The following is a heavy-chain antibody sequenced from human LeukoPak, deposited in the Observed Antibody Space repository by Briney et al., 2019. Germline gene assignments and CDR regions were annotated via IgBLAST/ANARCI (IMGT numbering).Heavy chain of an antibody. CDR2: TNWDGGRT. D-gene: IGHD6-13*01. J-gene: IGHJ6*03. CDR3: ARGDSSSWYRPVDYYYMDV. CDR1: GFTFDDYA. V-gene: IGHV3-20*04. Sequence: GGSLRLSCAASGFTFDDYAMSWVRQTPGKGLEWVSGTNWDGGRTGYADSVKGRFTISRDNAKNSLYLQMNSLRAEDTAVYYCARGDSSSWYRPVDYYYMDVWGKGTTVTVS.